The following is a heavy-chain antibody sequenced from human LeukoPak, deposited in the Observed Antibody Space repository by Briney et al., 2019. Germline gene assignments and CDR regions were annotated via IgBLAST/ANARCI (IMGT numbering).Heavy chain of an antibody. V-gene: IGHV1-2*06. J-gene: IGHJ3*02. CDR1: GYTFTGYY. CDR2: INPNSGGT. D-gene: IGHD3-22*01. CDR3: ARLDYYYDSSGHAFDI. Sequence: ASVKVSCKASGYTFTGYYMHWVRQAPGQGLEWMGRINPNSGGTNYAQKFQGRVTMTRDTSISTAYMELSRLRSDDTAVYYCARLDYYYDSSGHAFDIWGQGTMVTVSS.